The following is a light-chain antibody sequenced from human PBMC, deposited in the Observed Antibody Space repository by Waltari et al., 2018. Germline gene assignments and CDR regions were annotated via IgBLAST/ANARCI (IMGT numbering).Light chain of an antibody. J-gene: IGLJ3*02. CDR3: ETWDSNLWV. Sequence: QPVLTQSSSASAYLGSSVKLTCTLSSGHSSYIIAWHQQQPGKAPRYLMKLEGSGSYNKGSGVPDRFSGSSSGADRYLTISNLQSEDEADYYCETWDSNLWVFGGGTKLTVL. V-gene: IGLV4-60*03. CDR1: SGHSSYI. CDR2: LEGSGSY.